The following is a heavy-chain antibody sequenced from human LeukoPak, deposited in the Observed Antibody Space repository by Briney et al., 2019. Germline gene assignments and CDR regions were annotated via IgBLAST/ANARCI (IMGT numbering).Heavy chain of an antibody. CDR2: INHSGST. J-gene: IGHJ4*02. Sequence: PSETLSLTCAVYGGSFSGYYWSWIRQPPGKGLEWIGEINHSGSTNYNPSLKSRVTISVDTSKNQFSLKLSSVTAADTAVYYCAREPRDCSSTSCYLNYFDYWGQGTLVTVSS. CDR3: AREPRDCSSTSCYLNYFDY. CDR1: GGSFSGYY. D-gene: IGHD2-2*01. V-gene: IGHV4-34*09.